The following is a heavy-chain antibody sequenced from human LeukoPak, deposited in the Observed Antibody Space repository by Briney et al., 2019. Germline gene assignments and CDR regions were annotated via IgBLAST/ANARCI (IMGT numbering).Heavy chain of an antibody. D-gene: IGHD6-19*01. CDR1: GFTFSSYA. CDR2: ISGSGGST. CDR3: AKDKSSGWYSIGY. V-gene: IGHV3-23*01. Sequence: GGSLRLSCAASGFTFSSYAMSGGRQAPGRGVEWVSGISGSGGSTYYADSVKGRFTISRDNSKNTLYLQMNSLRAEDTAVYYCAKDKSSGWYSIGYWGQGNLVTVSS. J-gene: IGHJ4*02.